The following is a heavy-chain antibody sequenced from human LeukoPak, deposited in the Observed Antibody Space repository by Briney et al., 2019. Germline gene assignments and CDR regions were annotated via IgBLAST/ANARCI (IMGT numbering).Heavy chain of an antibody. CDR1: GGSISSSSYY. Sequence: SETLSLTCTVSGGSISSSSYYWGWIRQPPGKGLEWIGSIYYSGSSYYNPSLKSRVTISVDTSKNQFSLKLSSVTAADTAVYYCARRYFDFLPFDYWGQGTLVTVSS. V-gene: IGHV4-39*01. CDR3: ARRYFDFLPFDY. CDR2: IYYSGSS. D-gene: IGHD3-9*01. J-gene: IGHJ4*02.